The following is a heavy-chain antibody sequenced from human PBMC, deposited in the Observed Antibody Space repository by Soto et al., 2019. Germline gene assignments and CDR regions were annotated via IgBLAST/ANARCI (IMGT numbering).Heavy chain of an antibody. CDR1: GFTFSSYA. V-gene: IGHV3-23*01. Sequence: GGSLRLSCAASGFTFSSYAMSWVRQAPGKGLEWVSAISGSGGSTYYADSVKGRFTISRDNSKNTLYLQMNSLRAEDTAVYYRAKRSAWELLGPHFDYWGQGTLVTVSS. CDR2: ISGSGGST. J-gene: IGHJ4*02. D-gene: IGHD1-26*01. CDR3: AKRSAWELLGPHFDY.